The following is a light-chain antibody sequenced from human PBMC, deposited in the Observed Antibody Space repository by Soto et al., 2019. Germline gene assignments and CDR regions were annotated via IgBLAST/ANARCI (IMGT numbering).Light chain of an antibody. CDR3: QQTYNTPLT. J-gene: IGKJ4*01. CDR2: ATS. CDR1: QNVASY. V-gene: IGKV1-39*01. Sequence: DIQMPQSPSSLSASVGAKVTITCRASQNVASYLNWYQQKLGTAPKVLIYATSTLKTGVPSRFSGSGSGTEFILTITSLQPEDFATYYCQQTYNTPLTFGGGTKVEIK.